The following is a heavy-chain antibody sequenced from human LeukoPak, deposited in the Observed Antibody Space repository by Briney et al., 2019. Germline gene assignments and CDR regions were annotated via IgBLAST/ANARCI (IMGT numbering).Heavy chain of an antibody. CDR2: ISSSSDI. Sequence: PGGSLRLSCAASGFTFSSYSMNWVRQAPGKGLEWVSSISSSSDIYYADSVKGRFTISRDNAKNSLYLQMNSLRAEDTAVYYCARDLSPVVRASPMGYWGQGTLVTVSS. CDR1: GFTFSSYS. D-gene: IGHD3-10*01. CDR3: ARDLSPVVRASPMGY. V-gene: IGHV3-21*01. J-gene: IGHJ4*02.